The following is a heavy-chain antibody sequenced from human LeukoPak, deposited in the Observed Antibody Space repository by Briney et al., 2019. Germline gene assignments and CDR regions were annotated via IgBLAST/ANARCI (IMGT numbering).Heavy chain of an antibody. CDR1: GYTFTGYY. CDR3: ARVGSGGWFDP. J-gene: IGHJ5*02. V-gene: IGHV1-69*05. CDR2: IIPIFGTA. Sequence: GASVKVSCKASGYTFTGYYMHWVRQAPGQGLEWMGGIIPIFGTANYAQKFQGRVTITTDESTSTAYMEQSSLRSEDTAVYYCARVGSGGWFDPRGQGTLVTVSP. D-gene: IGHD1-26*01.